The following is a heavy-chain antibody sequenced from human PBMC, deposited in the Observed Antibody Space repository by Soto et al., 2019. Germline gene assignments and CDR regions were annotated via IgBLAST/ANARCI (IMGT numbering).Heavy chain of an antibody. J-gene: IGHJ6*02. Sequence: GGSLRLSCAVSGFTFSSYAMSWVRQAPGKGLEWVSAISGSGGSTYYADSVKGRFTISRDNSKNTLYLQMNSLRAEDTAVYYCAKEKEVLWFGEFGMDVWGQGTTVTVSS. CDR2: ISGSGGST. D-gene: IGHD3-10*01. V-gene: IGHV3-23*01. CDR3: AKEKEVLWFGEFGMDV. CDR1: GFTFSSYA.